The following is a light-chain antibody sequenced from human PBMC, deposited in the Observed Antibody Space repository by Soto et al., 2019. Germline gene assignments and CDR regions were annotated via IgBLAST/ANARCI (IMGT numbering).Light chain of an antibody. V-gene: IGKV3-20*01. Sequence: EIVMTQSPGTLSLFPGERANLSCRTSQSLSSSYLAWYQQNHGQAPRLLIYGASSRATGIPDRFSGSGSGTDLTLTISRLEPEDFAVYYCQQYGSSSPINVGQGTRLEIK. CDR2: GAS. CDR1: QSLSSSY. J-gene: IGKJ5*01. CDR3: QQYGSSSPIN.